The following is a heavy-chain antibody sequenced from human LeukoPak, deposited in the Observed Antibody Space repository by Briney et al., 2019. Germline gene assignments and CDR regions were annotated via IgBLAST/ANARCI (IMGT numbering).Heavy chain of an antibody. D-gene: IGHD2-2*02. CDR1: GGSFSGYY. V-gene: IGHV4-34*01. CDR2: INHSGST. J-gene: IGHJ5*02. Sequence: SETLSLTCAVYGGSFSGYYWSWIRQPPGKGLEWIGEINHSGSTNYNPSLKSRVTISVDTSKNQFSLKLSSVTAADTAVYYCARKCQRGDIVVVPAAIPNWFDPWGQGTLVTVSS. CDR3: ARKCQRGDIVVVPAAIPNWFDP.